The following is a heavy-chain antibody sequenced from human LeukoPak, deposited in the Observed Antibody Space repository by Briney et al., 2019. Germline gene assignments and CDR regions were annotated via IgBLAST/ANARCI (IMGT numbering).Heavy chain of an antibody. CDR3: ARESEYSSSSRGYYYYYYMDV. Sequence: TGGSLRLSCAASGFTFSSYSMNWVRQAPGKGLEWVSYISSSSSTIYYADSVKGRFTISRDNAKNSLYLQMNSLRAEDTAVYYCARESEYSSSSRGYYYYYYMDVWGKGTTVTVSS. J-gene: IGHJ6*03. CDR2: ISSSSSTI. V-gene: IGHV3-48*01. D-gene: IGHD6-6*01. CDR1: GFTFSSYS.